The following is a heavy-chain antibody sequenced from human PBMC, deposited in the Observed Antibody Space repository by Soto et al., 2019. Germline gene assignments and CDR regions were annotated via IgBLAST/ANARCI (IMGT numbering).Heavy chain of an antibody. CDR1: GFTFSSYA. D-gene: IGHD4-17*01. V-gene: IGHV3-23*01. CDR3: AKYLRWHDAYFQH. CDR2: ISGSGGST. J-gene: IGHJ1*01. Sequence: VQLLESGGVLVQPGGSLRLSCAASGFTFSSYAMSWVRQAPGKGLEWVSAISGSGGSTYYADSVKGRFTISRDNSKNTLYLQMNSLRAEDTAVYYCAKYLRWHDAYFQHWGQGTPVTVSS.